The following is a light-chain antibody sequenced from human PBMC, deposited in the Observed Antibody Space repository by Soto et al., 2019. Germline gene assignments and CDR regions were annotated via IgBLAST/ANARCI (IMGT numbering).Light chain of an antibody. CDR1: QSINNL. CDR2: DAS. J-gene: IGKJ1*01. CDR3: QQYNNHSPWT. Sequence: DIQMTQSPSTLSASVGDRVTITCRASQSINNLLAWYQQKPGKAPKLLIYDASSLEGGVPSRFSGRRSGTEFTLTISSLQPDDFATYYCQQYNNHSPWTFGQGTKVDI. V-gene: IGKV1-5*01.